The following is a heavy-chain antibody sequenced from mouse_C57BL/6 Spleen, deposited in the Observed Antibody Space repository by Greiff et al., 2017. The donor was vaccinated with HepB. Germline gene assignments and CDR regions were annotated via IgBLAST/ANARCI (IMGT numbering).Heavy chain of an antibody. Sequence: VQLQQSGPELVKPGASVKISCKASGYTFTDYYMNWVKQSHGKSLAWIGDINPNNGGTSYNQKFKGKATLTVDKSSSTAYMELRSLTSEDSAVYYCARSGYDYLAWFAYWGQGTLVTVSA. D-gene: IGHD2-4*01. V-gene: IGHV1-26*01. J-gene: IGHJ3*01. CDR2: INPNNGGT. CDR3: ARSGYDYLAWFAY. CDR1: GYTFTDYY.